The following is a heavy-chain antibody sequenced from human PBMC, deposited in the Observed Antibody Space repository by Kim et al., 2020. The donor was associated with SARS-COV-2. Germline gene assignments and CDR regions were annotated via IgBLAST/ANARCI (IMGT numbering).Heavy chain of an antibody. D-gene: IGHD3-3*01. CDR2: IRSKAYGGTT. CDR1: GFTFGDYA. Sequence: GGSLRLSCTASGFTFGDYAMSWFRQAPGKGLEWVGFIRSKAYGGTTEYAASVKGRFTISRDDSKSIAYLQMNSLKTEDTAVYYCTREFPDFWSGYYYMDVWGKGTTVTVSS. V-gene: IGHV3-49*03. CDR3: TREFPDFWSGYYYMDV. J-gene: IGHJ6*03.